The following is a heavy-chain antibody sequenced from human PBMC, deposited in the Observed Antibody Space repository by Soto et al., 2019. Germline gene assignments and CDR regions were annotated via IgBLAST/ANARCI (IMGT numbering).Heavy chain of an antibody. CDR3: ARAGHYYYYGIDV. J-gene: IGHJ6*02. Sequence: QVQLRESGPGLVKPSETLSLTCTVSGGSISSYYWSWIRQSPGKGLEWIGYIYYSGSTNYNPSLKSRVTISVDTSKNQFSLKLNSVTAADTVVYYCARAGHYYYYGIDVWGQGTTVTVSS. V-gene: IGHV4-59*01. CDR2: IYYSGST. CDR1: GGSISSYY.